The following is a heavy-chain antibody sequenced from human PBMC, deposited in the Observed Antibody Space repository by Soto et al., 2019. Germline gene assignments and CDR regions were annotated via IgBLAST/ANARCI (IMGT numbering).Heavy chain of an antibody. J-gene: IGHJ4*02. V-gene: IGHV4-31*03. Sequence: SDTLSLTCTVSGDSMNSDDSYWTWIRQHPGKGLEWIGYILDRGTTYYNPSLKSRVTISVDTSKNQFSLKLRTVTAADTAVYFCARDKYGSGYYFDSWGQGTLVTVSS. CDR2: ILDRGTT. D-gene: IGHD1-1*01. CDR1: GDSMNSDDSY. CDR3: ARDKYGSGYYFDS.